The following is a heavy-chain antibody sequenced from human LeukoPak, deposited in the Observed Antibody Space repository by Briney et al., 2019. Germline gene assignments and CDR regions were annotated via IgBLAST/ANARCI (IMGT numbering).Heavy chain of an antibody. V-gene: IGHV3-33*01. CDR3: AREGTGYYTDY. Sequence: QPGGSLRLSCAASGFTFSGYGMHWVRQPPGKGLEWVAVIWYDGSNKYYADSAKGRFTISRDNSKNTLYLQMNSLRADDTAVYYCAREGTGYYTDYWGQGTLVTVSS. CDR2: IWYDGSNK. CDR1: GFTFSGYG. J-gene: IGHJ4*02. D-gene: IGHD3/OR15-3a*01.